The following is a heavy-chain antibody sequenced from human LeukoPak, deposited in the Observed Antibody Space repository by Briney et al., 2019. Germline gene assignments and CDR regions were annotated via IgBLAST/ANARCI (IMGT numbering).Heavy chain of an antibody. V-gene: IGHV3-23*01. CDR2: ILGSGVAT. CDR1: GFTFNTNA. D-gene: IGHD4/OR15-4a*01. CDR3: AKAKYDYGDPVGWFDP. J-gene: IGHJ5*02. Sequence: GGSLRLSCAASGFTFNTNAMSWVRQAPGKGLEWVSGILGSGVATFYADSVKGRFTISRDNSKNTLYLQMDSLRAEDTAVYYCAKAKYDYGDPVGWFDPWGQGTLVTVSS.